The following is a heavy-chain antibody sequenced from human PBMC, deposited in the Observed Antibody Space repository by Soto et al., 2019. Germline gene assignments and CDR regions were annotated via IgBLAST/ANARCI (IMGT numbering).Heavy chain of an antibody. Sequence: GGSLRLSCAASGFTFSSCAMSWVRQAPGKGLEWVSVIYSGGSTYYADSVKGRFTISRDNSKNTLYLQMNSLRAEDTAVYYCARGVEYSSSPGGDYYYYGMDVWGQGTTVTVSS. J-gene: IGHJ6*02. CDR2: IYSGGST. CDR1: GFTFSSCA. CDR3: ARGVEYSSSPGGDYYYYGMDV. D-gene: IGHD6-6*01. V-gene: IGHV3-53*01.